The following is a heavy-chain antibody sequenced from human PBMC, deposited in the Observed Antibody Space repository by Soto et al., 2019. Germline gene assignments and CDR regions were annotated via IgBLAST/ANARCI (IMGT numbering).Heavy chain of an antibody. J-gene: IGHJ5*02. Sequence: QVQLVQSGAEVKKPGASVKVSCKASGYTFTSYDINWVRQATGQGLEWLGWMNPNSGNTGYAQKFQGRITLTRSTSINTAYLELSSLSCDDSAVYYCARGASPWGQGTLVTVSS. V-gene: IGHV1-8*01. CDR1: GYTFTSYD. CDR3: ARGASP. CDR2: MNPNSGNT.